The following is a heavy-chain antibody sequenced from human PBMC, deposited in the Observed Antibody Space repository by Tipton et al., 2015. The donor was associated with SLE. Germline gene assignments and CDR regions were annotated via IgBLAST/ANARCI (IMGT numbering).Heavy chain of an antibody. J-gene: IGHJ4*02. V-gene: IGHV4-59*08. CDR3: ARGPEQWLVNPHYFDY. Sequence: TLSLTCTVSGGSISSHSWSWIRLPPGKGLEWIGYISYSGSTKYNPSLKSRVTISVDTSKNQFSLKLSSVTAADTAVYYCARGPEQWLVNPHYFDYWGQGTLVTVSS. D-gene: IGHD6-19*01. CDR2: ISYSGST. CDR1: GGSISSHS.